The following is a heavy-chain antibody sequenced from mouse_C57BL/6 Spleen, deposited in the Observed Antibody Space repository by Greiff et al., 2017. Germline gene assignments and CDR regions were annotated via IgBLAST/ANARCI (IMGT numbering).Heavy chain of an antibody. CDR1: GFTFNTSA. D-gene: IGHD1-1*01. J-gene: IGHJ4*01. CDR2: LRSKSSNYAT. V-gene: IGHV10-3*01. Sequence: EVMLVESGGGLVQPKGSLKLSCAASGFTFNTSAMHWVRQAPGKGLEWVASLRSKSSNYATYYADSVKDRLTISRDYSQSMLYLQMNILKTEDTAMYYCVRGLVGAMDYWGQGTSVTVSS. CDR3: VRGLVGAMDY.